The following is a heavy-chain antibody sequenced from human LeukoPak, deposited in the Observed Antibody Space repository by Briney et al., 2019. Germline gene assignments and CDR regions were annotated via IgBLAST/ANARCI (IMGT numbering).Heavy chain of an antibody. Sequence: ASVKVSCKASGYTFTSYYMHWVRQAPGQGLEWMGIINPSGGSTSYAQKFQGRVTMTRDMSTSTVYMELSSLRSEDTAVYYCARERAPPGFDSSGYSYYYYYMDVWGKGTTVTVSS. CDR2: INPSGGST. V-gene: IGHV1-46*01. CDR3: ARERAPPGFDSSGYSYYYYYMDV. D-gene: IGHD3-22*01. J-gene: IGHJ6*03. CDR1: GYTFTSYY.